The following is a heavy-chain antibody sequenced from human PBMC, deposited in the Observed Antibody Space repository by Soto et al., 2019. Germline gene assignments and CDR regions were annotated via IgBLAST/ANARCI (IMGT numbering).Heavy chain of an antibody. J-gene: IGHJ4*02. D-gene: IGHD3-10*01. CDR3: AKDRPNYYGSGAYYKAGGDY. V-gene: IGHV3-23*01. CDR2: ITGSGGTT. Sequence: GGSLRLSCAASGFSFSNYAMSWVRQAPGKGLEWVSSITGSGGTTYSADSVKGRFTISRDNSRNTLYLQMISLRADDTAVYYCAKDRPNYYGSGAYYKAGGDYWGQGTLVTVSS. CDR1: GFSFSNYA.